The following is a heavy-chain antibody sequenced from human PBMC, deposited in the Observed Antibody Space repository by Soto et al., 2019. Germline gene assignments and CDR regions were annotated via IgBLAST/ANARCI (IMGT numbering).Heavy chain of an antibody. CDR3: ATFFWGIEGDAFDI. CDR2: INPNSGGT. CDR1: GYTFTGYY. J-gene: IGHJ3*02. Sequence: QVQLVQSGAEVKKPGASVKVSCKASGYTFTGYYMHWVRQAPGQGLEWMGWINPNSGGTNYAQKFQGWVTMTRDTSISTAYMELSRLRSDDKAVYYCATFFWGIEGDAFDIWGQGTMVTVSS. V-gene: IGHV1-2*04. D-gene: IGHD3-16*01.